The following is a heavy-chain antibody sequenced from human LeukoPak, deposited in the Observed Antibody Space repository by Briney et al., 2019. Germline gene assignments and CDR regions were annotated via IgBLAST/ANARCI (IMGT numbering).Heavy chain of an antibody. CDR1: GGSFSGYY. Sequence: SETLSLTCAVHGGSFSGYYWSWSRQPAGKGLEWIGEINPSGRTSYNPSLKSRVTISVDTSKNQFSLKLSSVTAADTAVYYCASHGYFDFFSWFDPWGQGTLVIVSS. CDR2: INPSGRT. CDR3: ASHGYFDFFSWFDP. D-gene: IGHD3-9*01. V-gene: IGHV4-34*01. J-gene: IGHJ5*02.